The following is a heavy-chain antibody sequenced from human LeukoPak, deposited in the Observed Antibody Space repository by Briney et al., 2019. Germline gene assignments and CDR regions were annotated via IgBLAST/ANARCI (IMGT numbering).Heavy chain of an antibody. J-gene: IGHJ4*02. Sequence: GESLKISCQVSGYTFTSSWIGWLRQMPGKGLEWMGIIYPADSDTRYKPSFEGQVTISADKSISTVYLQWSSLKASDTAMYYCARRYCSGGTCYFDYWGQGTLVTVSS. CDR2: IYPADSDT. CDR1: GYTFTSSW. D-gene: IGHD2-15*01. CDR3: ARRYCSGGTCYFDY. V-gene: IGHV5-51*01.